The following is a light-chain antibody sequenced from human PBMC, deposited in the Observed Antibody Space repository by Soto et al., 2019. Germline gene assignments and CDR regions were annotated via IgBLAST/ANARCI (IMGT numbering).Light chain of an antibody. V-gene: IGLV2-14*03. CDR2: AVS. J-gene: IGLJ1*01. Sequence: QSALTQPASVSGSPGQSIAISCTATSSDVGGYNYVSWYQHHPGKAPKLMIYAVSNRPSGVSDRVSGSKSGNTASLTISGLQAEDEADYYCSSDTSSGNYVFGTGSKVTVL. CDR3: SSDTSSGNYV. CDR1: SSDVGGYNY.